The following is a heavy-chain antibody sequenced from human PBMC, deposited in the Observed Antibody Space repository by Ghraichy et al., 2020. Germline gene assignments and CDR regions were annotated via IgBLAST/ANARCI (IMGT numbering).Heavy chain of an antibody. V-gene: IGHV3-30-3*01. CDR1: GFTFSSYA. CDR3: ARDPAGIQLWLSYYYYYGMDV. CDR2: ISYDGSNK. D-gene: IGHD5-18*01. Sequence: GGSLRLSCAASGFTFSSYAMHWVRQAPGKGLEWVAVISYDGSNKYYADSVKGRFTISRDNSKNTLYLQMNSLRAEDTAVYYCARDPAGIQLWLSYYYYYGMDVWGQGTTVTVSS. J-gene: IGHJ6*02.